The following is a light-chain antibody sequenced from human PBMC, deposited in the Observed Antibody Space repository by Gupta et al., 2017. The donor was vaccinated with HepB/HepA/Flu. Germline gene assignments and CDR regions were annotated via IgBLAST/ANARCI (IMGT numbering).Light chain of an antibody. CDR3: QQYNNWPSDT. CDR1: QSVSSN. Sequence: EIVLTQPPATLSVSPGERATLSCRASQSVSSNLAWFQQKPGQAPSLLIYGASTRATGIPARFSGSGSGTEFTLTISSLQSEDFAVYYCQQYNNWPSDTFGQGTKVEIK. V-gene: IGKV3-15*01. J-gene: IGKJ1*01. CDR2: GAS.